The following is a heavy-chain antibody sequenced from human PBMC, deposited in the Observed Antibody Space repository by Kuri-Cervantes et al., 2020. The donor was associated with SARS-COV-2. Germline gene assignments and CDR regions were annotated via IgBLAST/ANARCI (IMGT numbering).Heavy chain of an antibody. CDR3: ARFHNSGKSQDFNDFWSGYHTYYYYYMDV. Sequence: SVKVSCKASGGTFSSYAISWVRQAPGQGLEWMGGIIPIFGTANYAQKFQGRVTITTDESTSTAYMELRSLRSDDTAVYYCARFHNSGKSQDFNDFWSGYHTYYYYYMDVWGKGTTVTVSS. CDR1: GGTFSSYA. J-gene: IGHJ6*03. CDR2: IIPIFGTA. V-gene: IGHV1-69*05. D-gene: IGHD3-3*01.